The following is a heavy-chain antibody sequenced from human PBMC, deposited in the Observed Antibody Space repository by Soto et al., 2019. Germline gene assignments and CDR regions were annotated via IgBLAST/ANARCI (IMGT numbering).Heavy chain of an antibody. V-gene: IGHV5-51*01. D-gene: IGHD2-8*02. CDR2: IYPGDSDT. CDR1: GYTFGNYW. CDR3: ARAHGNCTATTCFRSGYFAL. J-gene: IGHJ2*01. Sequence: GESLKISCQGSGYTFGNYWIAWVRQMPRKGLEWMGIIYPGDSDTTYSPSFQGQVLISADKSISTTYLQWSSVKASDTAIYYCARAHGNCTATTCFRSGYFALWGRGTRVTVSS.